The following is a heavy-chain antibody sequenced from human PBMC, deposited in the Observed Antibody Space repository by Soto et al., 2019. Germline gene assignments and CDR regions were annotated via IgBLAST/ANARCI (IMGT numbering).Heavy chain of an antibody. D-gene: IGHD2-15*01. Sequence: PGGSLRLSCAASGSSFSDYSMTWVRQAPGRGLQWVSTLTRGGTTFYADSVKGRFTISRDNSKNTLSLQMHSLRTEDTALYYCAKRATTVPTPGNYFDCWGQGTLVTVSS. CDR3: AKRATTVPTPGNYFDC. V-gene: IGHV3-23*01. J-gene: IGHJ4*02. CDR2: LTRGGTT. CDR1: GSSFSDYS.